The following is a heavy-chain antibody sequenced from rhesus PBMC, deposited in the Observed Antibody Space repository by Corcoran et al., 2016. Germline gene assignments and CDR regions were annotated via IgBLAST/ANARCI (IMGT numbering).Heavy chain of an antibody. CDR3: ARDGTAGDFDV. V-gene: IGHV4-169*02. J-gene: IGHJ5-1*01. CDR1: GGSISSSY. CDR2: IYCSGSCT. D-gene: IGHD1-1*01. Sequence: QLQLQESGPGLVKPSETLSVTCAVSGGSISSSYWSWIRQAPGKGLEWIGYIYCSGSCTNYNPSLQSRVTLSVDTSKNQLSLKLSSVTTADTAVYYCARDGTAGDFDVWGPGVLVTVSS.